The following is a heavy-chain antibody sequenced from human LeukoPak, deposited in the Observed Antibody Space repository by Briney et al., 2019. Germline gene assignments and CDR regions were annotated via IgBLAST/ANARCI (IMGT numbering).Heavy chain of an antibody. CDR3: ARAFTLVPGSPPPVYYMAV. CDR1: GYSFSSYS. D-gene: IGHD3-10*01. V-gene: IGHV1-18*01. J-gene: IGHJ6*03. Sequence: GASVKVSCKASGYSFSSYSITWVRQAPGQGLEWMGWISTYNGNTYYSQKVQGRATMTTDTSATTAYLELRSLSSDDTAVYYCARAFTLVPGSPPPVYYMAVWGKGTTVTVAS. CDR2: ISTYNGNT.